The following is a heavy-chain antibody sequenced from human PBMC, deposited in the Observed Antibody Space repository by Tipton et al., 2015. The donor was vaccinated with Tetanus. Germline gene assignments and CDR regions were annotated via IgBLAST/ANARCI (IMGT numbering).Heavy chain of an antibody. CDR1: GGSSSSTSYY. Sequence: TLSLTCTVSGGSSSSTSYYWAWIRQPPGKGLEWIGTMYNSGATYYNPSLKGRVTISGDTSKNLFSLTSVTASDTAVYYCARPEASGRARGFDIWGQGTKVTVS. CDR3: ARPEASGRARGFDI. J-gene: IGHJ3*02. V-gene: IGHV4-39*02. D-gene: IGHD3-10*01. CDR2: MYNSGAT.